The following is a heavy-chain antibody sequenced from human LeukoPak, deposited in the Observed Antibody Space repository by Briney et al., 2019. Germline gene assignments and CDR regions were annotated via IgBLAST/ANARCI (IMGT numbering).Heavy chain of an antibody. CDR1: GYTFTGYY. CDR2: INPNSGGT. V-gene: IGHV1-2*02. J-gene: IGHJ4*02. D-gene: IGHD3-22*01. Sequence: ASVKVSCKASGYTFTGYYMHWVRQAPGQGLEWMGWINPNSGGTNYAQKFQGRVTMTEDTSTDTAYMELSSLRSEDTAVYYCATGHYYYDSSGYYYNFDYWGQGTLVTVSS. CDR3: ATGHYYYDSSGYYYNFDY.